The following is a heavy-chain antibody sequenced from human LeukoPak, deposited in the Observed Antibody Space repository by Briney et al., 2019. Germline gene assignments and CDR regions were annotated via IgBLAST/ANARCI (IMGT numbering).Heavy chain of an antibody. CDR2: IIPIFGTA. Sequence: SVKVSCKASGGTFSSYAISWVRQAPGQGFEWMGGIIPIFGTANYAQKFQGRVTITADESTSTAYMELSSLRSEDTAVYYCARGAGSGYSYGYVFDYWGQGTLVTVSS. V-gene: IGHV1-69*13. CDR3: ARGAGSGYSYGYVFDY. D-gene: IGHD5-18*01. J-gene: IGHJ4*02. CDR1: GGTFSSYA.